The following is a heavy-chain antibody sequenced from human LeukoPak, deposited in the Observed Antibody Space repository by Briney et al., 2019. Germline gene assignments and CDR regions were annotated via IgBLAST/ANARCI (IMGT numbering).Heavy chain of an antibody. V-gene: IGHV4-38-2*01. CDR2: IFHSGSS. CDR1: GFSISSGYH. D-gene: IGHD4-11*01. Sequence: SETLSLTCAVSGFSISSGYHWGWIRQPPGKGLEWIGSIFHSGSSYYNPSLKSRVTISIDTSKNQFSLKLSSVTAADTAVYYCARHYSNYAYYYYMDVWGKGTTVTVSS. J-gene: IGHJ6*03. CDR3: ARHYSNYAYYYYMDV.